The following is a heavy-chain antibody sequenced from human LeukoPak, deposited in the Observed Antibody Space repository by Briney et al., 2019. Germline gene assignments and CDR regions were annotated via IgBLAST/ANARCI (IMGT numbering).Heavy chain of an antibody. CDR1: GGSFIGYY. D-gene: IGHD2-15*01. CDR3: ARSSLVVVVAANPRFDY. J-gene: IGHJ4*02. V-gene: IGHV4-34*01. CDR2: INHSGST. Sequence: SETLSRTCAVYGGSFIGYYWSWIRQPPGKGLEWIGEINHSGSTNYNPSLKSRVTISVDTSKNQFSLKLSSVTAADTAVYYCARSSLVVVVAANPRFDYWGQGTLVTVSS.